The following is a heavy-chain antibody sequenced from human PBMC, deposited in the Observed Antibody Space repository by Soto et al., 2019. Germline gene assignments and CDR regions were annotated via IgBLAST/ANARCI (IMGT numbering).Heavy chain of an antibody. J-gene: IGHJ6*02. CDR2: TFYRSKWYN. CDR1: GDSVSSNSAA. D-gene: IGHD1-26*01. V-gene: IGHV6-1*01. Sequence: SQTRSLTCSISGDSVSSNSAAWSCIRQSPSRGLEWLGRTFYRSKWYNDYAVSVKGRITINPDTSKNQFSLQLNSVTPEDTAVYYCAKEGGNHYYYYAMDVWGQGTTVTVS. CDR3: AKEGGNHYYYYAMDV.